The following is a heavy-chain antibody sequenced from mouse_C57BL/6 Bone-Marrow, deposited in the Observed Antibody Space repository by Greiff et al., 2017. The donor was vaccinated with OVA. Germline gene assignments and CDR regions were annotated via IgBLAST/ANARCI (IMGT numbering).Heavy chain of an antibody. CDR1: GYTFTDYY. Sequence: EVQLQQSGPELVKPGASVKISCKASGYTFTDYYMNWVKQSHGKSLEWIGDINPNNGGTSYNQKFKGKATLTVDKSSSTAYMELRSLTSEDSAVYYCARLRKKSDGYFDVWGTGTTVTVSS. CDR3: ARLRKKSDGYFDV. V-gene: IGHV1-26*01. J-gene: IGHJ1*03. CDR2: INPNNGGT.